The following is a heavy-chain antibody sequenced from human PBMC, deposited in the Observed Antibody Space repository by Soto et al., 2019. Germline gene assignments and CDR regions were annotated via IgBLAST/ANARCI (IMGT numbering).Heavy chain of an antibody. CDR2: IYYSGST. J-gene: IGHJ5*02. CDR3: ARVGYNESRDYLSNWFDP. Sequence: SETLSLPCTVSRGAVTGGIYYWRWIRHPPGKGLELIGEIYYSGSTNYNPSLKSRVTIWVDTSKNQFSLKLSSATTADTAVYYCARVGYNESRDYLSNWFDPWGQGTLVTVSS. V-gene: IGHV4-61*01. D-gene: IGHD3-22*01. CDR1: RGAVTGGIYY.